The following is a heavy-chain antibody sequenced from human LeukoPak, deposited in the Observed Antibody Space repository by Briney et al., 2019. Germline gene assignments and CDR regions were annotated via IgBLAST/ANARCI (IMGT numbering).Heavy chain of an antibody. D-gene: IGHD3-9*01. CDR1: GYTLTSYG. Sequence: ASVKVSCKASGYTLTSYGISWVRQAPGQGLEWMGWISAYNGNTNYAQKLQGRVTMTTDTSTSTAYMELRSLRSDDTAVYYCARGGDLDYDILTGYYNVMYNWFDPWGQGTLVTVSS. V-gene: IGHV1-18*01. J-gene: IGHJ5*02. CDR3: ARGGDLDYDILTGYYNVMYNWFDP. CDR2: ISAYNGNT.